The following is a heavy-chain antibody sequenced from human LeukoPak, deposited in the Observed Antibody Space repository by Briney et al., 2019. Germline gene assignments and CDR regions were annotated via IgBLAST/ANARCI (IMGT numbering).Heavy chain of an antibody. CDR1: GVSISSSAYY. Sequence: SETLSLTCTVSGVSISSSAYYWGWIRQPPGKGLEWIGSIYYSGSTYDNPSLKSRVTISVDTSKNRFSLKLSSVTATDTAVYYCARQSRFVVATGDGFDVWGQGTMVTVSS. J-gene: IGHJ3*01. CDR2: IYYSGST. D-gene: IGHD2-21*02. V-gene: IGHV4-39*01. CDR3: ARQSRFVVATGDGFDV.